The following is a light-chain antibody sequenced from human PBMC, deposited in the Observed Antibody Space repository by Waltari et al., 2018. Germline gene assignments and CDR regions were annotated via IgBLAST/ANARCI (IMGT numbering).Light chain of an antibody. CDR3: QQCNNWPLT. CDR2: DAS. V-gene: IGKV3-15*01. J-gene: IGKJ4*01. Sequence: EIVMTQSPATLSVSPGERATLSCRASQSFSSNLVWYQQKPGQAPRLLIYDASTRATGIPARFSGSGSGTEFTLTISSLQSEDFAVYYCQQCNNWPLTFGGGTKVEIK. CDR1: QSFSSN.